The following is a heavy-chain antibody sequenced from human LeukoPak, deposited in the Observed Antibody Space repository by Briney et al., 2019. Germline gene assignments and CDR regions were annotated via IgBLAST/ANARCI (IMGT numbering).Heavy chain of an antibody. V-gene: IGHV4-39*01. D-gene: IGHD6-13*01. J-gene: IGHJ5*02. CDR1: GDSISSSTYR. CDR3: ATVAAARTWWFDP. Sequence: SETLSLTCTVSGDSISSSTYRWGWIRQPPGKGLEWIGSIYYSGTTYYNPSLKSRVTISVDTSKNQFSLKLSSVIAADTAVYYCATVAAARTWWFDPWGQGTLVTVSS. CDR2: IYYSGTT.